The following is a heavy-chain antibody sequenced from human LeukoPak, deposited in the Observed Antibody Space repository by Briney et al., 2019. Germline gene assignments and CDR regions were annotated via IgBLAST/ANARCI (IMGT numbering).Heavy chain of an antibody. V-gene: IGHV3-33*01. CDR1: GFTFRSYG. D-gene: IGHD6-19*01. CDR2: IWYDGSNI. J-gene: IGHJ4*02. Sequence: GGSLRLSCAASGFTFRSYGMHWVRQAPGKGLEWVAVIWYDGSNINYGDSVRGRFTISRDNSKNTLFLQMNSLRAEHTAVYYCARDNPSGYNSGWPLGHWGQGTLVTVSS. CDR3: ARDNPSGYNSGWPLGH.